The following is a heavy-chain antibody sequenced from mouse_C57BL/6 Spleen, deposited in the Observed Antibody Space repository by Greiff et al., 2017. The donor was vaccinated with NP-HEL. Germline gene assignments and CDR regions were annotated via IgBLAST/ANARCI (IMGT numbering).Heavy chain of an antibody. J-gene: IGHJ2*01. CDR3: TRAPHYYGSSPHFDY. V-gene: IGHV5-9-1*02. CDR1: GFTFSSYA. CDR2: ISSGGDYI. Sequence: EVQVVESGEGLVKPGGSLKLSCAASGFTFSSYAMSWVRQTPEKRLEWVAYISSGGDYIYYADTVKGRFTISRDNARNTLYLQMSSLKSEDTAMYYCTRAPHYYGSSPHFDYWGQGTTLTVSS. D-gene: IGHD1-1*01.